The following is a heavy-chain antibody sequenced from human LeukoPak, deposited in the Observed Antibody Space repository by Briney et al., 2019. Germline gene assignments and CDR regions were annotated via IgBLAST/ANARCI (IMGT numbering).Heavy chain of an antibody. CDR1: GFTFSSSW. Sequence: TGGSLRLSCAASGFTFSSSWMHWVRQAPGKGLVWVSRINSDGSNTDYADSVKGRFTISRDNAKNTLYLQMNSLRAEDTAVYYCVRSLMGLEDYWGQGTLVIVSS. V-gene: IGHV3-74*01. J-gene: IGHJ4*02. CDR2: INSDGSNT. D-gene: IGHD2-8*01. CDR3: VRSLMGLEDY.